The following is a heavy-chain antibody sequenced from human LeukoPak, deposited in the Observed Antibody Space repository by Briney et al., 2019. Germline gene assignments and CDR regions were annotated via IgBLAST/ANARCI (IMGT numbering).Heavy chain of an antibody. V-gene: IGHV4-30-4*01. D-gene: IGHD1-26*01. Sequence: PSRTLSLTCTVSRGAISGVDYYWSWVRQPPGKCLGLGGSIYYGGSTYYNPSRKSRVTISVDTSKNQFSLKLSSVTAADTAVYYYAREAQFGGGATLFDYWGQGTLVTVSS. CDR3: AREAQFGGGATLFDY. J-gene: IGHJ4*02. CDR1: RGAISGVDYY. CDR2: IYYGGST.